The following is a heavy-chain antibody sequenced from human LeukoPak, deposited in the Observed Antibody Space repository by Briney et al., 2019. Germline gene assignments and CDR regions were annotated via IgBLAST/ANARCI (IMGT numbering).Heavy chain of an antibody. Sequence: PGGSLRLSCAASGFTFSSYAMSWVRQAPGKGLEWVSAISGSGGSTYYADSVKGRFTISRDNSKNTLYLQMNSLRAEDTAVYYCAKDLSFYFDSTGYWPSDYWGQGTLVTVSS. J-gene: IGHJ4*02. D-gene: IGHD3-22*01. CDR1: GFTFSSYA. CDR2: ISGSGGST. CDR3: AKDLSFYFDSTGYWPSDY. V-gene: IGHV3-23*01.